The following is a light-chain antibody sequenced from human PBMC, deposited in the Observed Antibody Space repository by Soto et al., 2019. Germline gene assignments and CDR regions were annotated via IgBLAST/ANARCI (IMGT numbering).Light chain of an antibody. Sequence: DIVMTQSPDSLAVSLGERATINCKSSQSILYSSNNKNYLAWYQQKPGQPPKLLIYLASTRESGVPDRFSGSGSGTYFPLTSSSLQAEDVAVYYCQQYYSTPLTFVGGTKVEI. V-gene: IGKV4-1*01. CDR1: QSILYSSNNKNY. CDR3: QQYYSTPLT. J-gene: IGKJ4*01. CDR2: LAS.